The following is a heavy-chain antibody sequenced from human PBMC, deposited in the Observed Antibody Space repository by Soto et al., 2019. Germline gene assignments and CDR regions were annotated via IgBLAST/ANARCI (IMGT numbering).Heavy chain of an antibody. D-gene: IGHD6-6*01. Sequence: GGSLRLSCAASGFTFDDYAMHWVRQAPGKGLEWVSGISWNSGSIGYADSVKGRFTISRDNAKNSLYLQMNSLRAEDTALYYCARVYSSSSDYYYYGMDVWGQGTTVTVYS. V-gene: IGHV3-9*01. J-gene: IGHJ6*02. CDR3: ARVYSSSSDYYYYGMDV. CDR1: GFTFDDYA. CDR2: ISWNSGSI.